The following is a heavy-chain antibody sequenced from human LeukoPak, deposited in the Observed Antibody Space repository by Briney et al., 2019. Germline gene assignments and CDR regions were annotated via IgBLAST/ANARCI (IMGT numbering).Heavy chain of an antibody. V-gene: IGHV3-23*01. CDR3: AKAMLGYCSSTSCYPNDY. J-gene: IGHJ4*02. D-gene: IGHD2-2*01. CDR2: ISGSGGST. Sequence: PGGSLRLSCAASGFTFSSYAMSWVRQAPGKGLEWVSAISGSGGSTYYADSVKGRFTISRDNSKNTLYLQMNSLRAKDTAVYYCAKAMLGYCSSTSCYPNDYWGQGTLVTVSS. CDR1: GFTFSSYA.